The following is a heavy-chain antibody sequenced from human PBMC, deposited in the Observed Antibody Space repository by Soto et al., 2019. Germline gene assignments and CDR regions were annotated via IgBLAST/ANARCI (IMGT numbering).Heavy chain of an antibody. D-gene: IGHD6-13*01. CDR3: ARDSGSSWYEDYYYYGMDV. Sequence: SETLSLTCTVSGGSISSGGYYWSWIRQHPGKGLEWIGYIYYSGSTYYNPSLKSRVTISVDTSKNQFSLKLSSVTAADTAVYYCARDSGSSWYEDYYYYGMDVWGQGTTVTVPS. V-gene: IGHV4-31*03. CDR2: IYYSGST. CDR1: GGSISSGGYY. J-gene: IGHJ6*02.